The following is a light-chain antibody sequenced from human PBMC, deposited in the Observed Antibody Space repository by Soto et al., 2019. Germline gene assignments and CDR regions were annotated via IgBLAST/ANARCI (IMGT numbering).Light chain of an antibody. J-gene: IGKJ4*01. CDR3: LQYNTYPLT. V-gene: IGKV1-5*03. Sequence: DIQMTQAPSTLSASVGDSVTITCRASQSISPWLAWYQQKPGKAPTLLVYKASSLEGGVASRFSGRGSGTAFNITVSSLEPDDFGTYYCLQYNTYPLTVGGGTMVEIK. CDR1: QSISPW. CDR2: KAS.